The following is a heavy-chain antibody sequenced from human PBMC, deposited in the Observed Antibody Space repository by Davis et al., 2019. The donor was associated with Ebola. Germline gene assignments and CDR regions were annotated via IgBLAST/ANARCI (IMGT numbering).Heavy chain of an antibody. CDR3: ARAQFPTTSDH. D-gene: IGHD1-1*01. CDR2: INPHNGNT. J-gene: IGHJ4*02. Sequence: ASVKVSCKTSGYTFTNYGITWVRQAPGQGLEWMGWINPHNGNTNYAQNVQGRVTMTTATSTSTAYMEVGSLRSDDTAVYYCARAQFPTTSDHWGQGTLVAVSS. V-gene: IGHV1-18*04. CDR1: GYTFTNYG.